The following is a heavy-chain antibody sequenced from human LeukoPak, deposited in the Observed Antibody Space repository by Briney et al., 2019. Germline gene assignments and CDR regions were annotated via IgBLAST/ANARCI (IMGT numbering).Heavy chain of an antibody. CDR2: ISGSGGST. J-gene: IGHJ4*02. D-gene: IGHD3-16*02. CDR3: AKLYYDYVWGSYRYYFFDS. V-gene: IGHV3-23*01. CDR1: GFTFRIYA. Sequence: PGGSLRLSCAGSGFTFRIYAMSWVRQAPGMGLEWVSGISGSGGSTYYADSVRGRFSISRDNSKNTLYLQMNSLRAEDTAFYYCAKLYYDYVWGSYRYYFFDSWGQGTLVTVSS.